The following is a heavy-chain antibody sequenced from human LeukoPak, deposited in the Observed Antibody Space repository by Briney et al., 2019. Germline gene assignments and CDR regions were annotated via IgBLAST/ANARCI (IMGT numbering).Heavy chain of an antibody. D-gene: IGHD3-22*01. CDR2: IRSKAYGGTT. J-gene: IGHJ6*03. V-gene: IGHV3-49*04. CDR1: GFTFGGYA. Sequence: GGSLRLSCTASGFTFGGYAMSWVRQAPGKGLEWVGFIRSKAYGGTTEYAASVKGRFTISRDDSKSIAYLQMNSLKTEDTAVFYCTRHLAAYYYGSSGYSYYYYYMDVWGKGTTVTVSS. CDR3: TRHLAAYYYGSSGYSYYYYYMDV.